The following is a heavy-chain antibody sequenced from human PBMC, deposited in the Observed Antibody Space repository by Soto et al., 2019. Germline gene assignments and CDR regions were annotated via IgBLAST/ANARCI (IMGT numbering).Heavy chain of an antibody. CDR2: ISYDGSNK. J-gene: IGHJ6*02. V-gene: IGHV3-30*18. Sequence: GGSLRLSCAASGFTFSSYGMHWVRQAPGKGPEWVAVISYDGSNKYYADSVKGRFTISRDNSKNTLYLQMNSQRAEDTAVYYCAKDFNWYRYYYYGMDVWGQGTTVTVSS. CDR3: AKDFNWYRYYYYGMDV. D-gene: IGHD3-9*01. CDR1: GFTFSSYG.